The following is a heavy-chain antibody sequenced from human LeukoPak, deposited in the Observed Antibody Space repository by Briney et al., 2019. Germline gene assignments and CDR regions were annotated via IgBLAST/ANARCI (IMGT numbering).Heavy chain of an antibody. Sequence: PGGSLRLSCTDSTFTFSVYGMNWVRQVPGQGLEWVAGISFDGSNKEYADSVKGRFTISRDNSKKTLYLQMDSLRSDDTAVYYCAKPTATLGTYWGQGTLVTVSS. CDR3: AKPTATLGTY. J-gene: IGHJ4*02. CDR1: TFTFSVYG. D-gene: IGHD4-17*01. CDR2: ISFDGSNK. V-gene: IGHV3-30*18.